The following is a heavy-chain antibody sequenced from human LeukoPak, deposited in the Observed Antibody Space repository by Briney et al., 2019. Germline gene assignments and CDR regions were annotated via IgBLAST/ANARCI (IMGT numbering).Heavy chain of an antibody. Sequence: PGGSLRLSCAASGFTFSSYSMNWVRQAPGKGLEWVSYISSSSSTIYYADSVKGRFTISRDNAKNSLYLQMNSLRAEDTAVYYCARERVKVLDYWGQGTLVTVSS. V-gene: IGHV3-48*01. CDR1: GFTFSSYS. CDR2: ISSSSSTI. CDR3: ARERVKVLDY. J-gene: IGHJ4*02. D-gene: IGHD4-11*01.